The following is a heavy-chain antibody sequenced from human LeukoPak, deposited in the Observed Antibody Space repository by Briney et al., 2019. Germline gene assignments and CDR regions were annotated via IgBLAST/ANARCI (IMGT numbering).Heavy chain of an antibody. D-gene: IGHD6-6*01. Sequence: PRGSLRLSCAASGFTFNNAWMSWVRQAPGKGLEWVGRIKSKTDGGTTDYAAPVKGRFTISRDDSKNTLYLQVNSLKTEDTAVYYCATGGSRSSTWFDPWGQGTLVTVSS. CDR2: IKSKTDGGTT. J-gene: IGHJ5*02. V-gene: IGHV3-15*01. CDR1: GFTFNNAW. CDR3: ATGGSRSSTWFDP.